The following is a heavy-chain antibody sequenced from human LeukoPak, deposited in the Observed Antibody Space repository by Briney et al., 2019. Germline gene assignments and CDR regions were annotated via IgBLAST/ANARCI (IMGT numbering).Heavy chain of an antibody. D-gene: IGHD3-10*01. J-gene: IGHJ4*02. CDR1: GGSMSSSNW. Sequence: SGTLSLTCDVSGGSMSSSNWWSWVRQPPGKGLEWIGEIYHSGSTNYNPSLKSRVTISVDTSKNQFSLRLNSVTAADTAVYYCARRHYGSGYYPYYFDYWGQGTLVTVSS. CDR2: IYHSGST. V-gene: IGHV4-4*02. CDR3: ARRHYGSGYYPYYFDY.